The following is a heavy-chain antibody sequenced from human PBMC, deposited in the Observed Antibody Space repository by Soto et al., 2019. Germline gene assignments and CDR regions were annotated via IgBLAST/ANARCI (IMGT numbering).Heavy chain of an antibody. V-gene: IGHV4-39*01. CDR1: GDSISSMNW. Sequence: SETLSLTCAVSGDSISSMNWWSWVRQPPGKGLEWIGSIYYSGTTYYNPSLKSRVTISVDRSKNQFSLKLSSVTAADTAVYYCARHFSVDYFDYWGQGALVTVSS. J-gene: IGHJ4*02. CDR2: IYYSGTT. CDR3: ARHFSVDYFDY.